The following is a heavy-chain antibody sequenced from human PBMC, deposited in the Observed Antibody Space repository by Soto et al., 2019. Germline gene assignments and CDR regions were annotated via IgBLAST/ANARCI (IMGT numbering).Heavy chain of an antibody. CDR1: GYTFTGYY. Sequence: QVQLVQSGAEVKKPGASVKVSCKTSGYTFTGYYIHWVRQAPGQGLEWMAWINPNSGDTNYGHKFQGRVTLTRDTSINTVYMEVTSLRFDDTAVYYCAVAGLPFEYWGQGTLVTVFS. J-gene: IGHJ4*02. V-gene: IGHV1-2*02. CDR2: INPNSGDT. CDR3: AVAGLPFEY. D-gene: IGHD6-19*01.